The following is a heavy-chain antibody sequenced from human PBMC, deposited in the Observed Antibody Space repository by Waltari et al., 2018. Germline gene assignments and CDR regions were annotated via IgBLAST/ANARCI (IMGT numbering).Heavy chain of an antibody. CDR3: ARGSREGLEHYYGMDV. Sequence: QVQLVPSGAEVKKPGASVKVSCKASGSTFTSYFIHWVRQAPGQGLAVMGISGPDGGRTSYAKKFEGRGTRTRDTSTSTVYMELSSLRFEDTAGYYCARGSREGLEHYYGMDVWGQGTTATVTS. D-gene: IGHD5-12*01. J-gene: IGHJ6*02. CDR1: GSTFTSYF. V-gene: IGHV1-46*01. CDR2: SGPDGGRT.